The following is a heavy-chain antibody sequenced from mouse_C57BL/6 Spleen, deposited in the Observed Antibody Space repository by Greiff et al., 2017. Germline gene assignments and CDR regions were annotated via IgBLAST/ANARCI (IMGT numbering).Heavy chain of an antibody. CDR3: ARREGLYFDY. CDR2: IDPSDSYT. D-gene: IGHD3-3*01. CDR1: GYTFTSYW. J-gene: IGHJ2*01. Sequence: QVQLQQPGAELVMPGASVKLSCKASGYTFTSYWMHWVKQRPGQGLEWIGEIDPSDSYTNYNQKFKSKSTLTVDKSSSTAYMQLSSLTSEDSAVYYCARREGLYFDYWGQGTTLTVSS. V-gene: IGHV1-69*01.